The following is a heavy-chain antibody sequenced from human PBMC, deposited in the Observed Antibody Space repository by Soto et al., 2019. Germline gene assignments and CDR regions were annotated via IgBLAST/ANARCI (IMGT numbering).Heavy chain of an antibody. CDR2: IYYSGST. CDR1: GGSISSGDYY. D-gene: IGHD3-3*01. V-gene: IGHV4-30-4*01. CDR3: ARTSNFGVALTDY. J-gene: IGHJ4*02. Sequence: QVQLQESGPGLVKPSQTLSLTCTVSGGSISSGDYYWSWIRQPPGKGLEWIGYIYYSGSTYYNPSLKIRVTISVDTYKNQFSLKLSSVTAADTAVYYCARTSNFGVALTDYWGQGTLVTVSS.